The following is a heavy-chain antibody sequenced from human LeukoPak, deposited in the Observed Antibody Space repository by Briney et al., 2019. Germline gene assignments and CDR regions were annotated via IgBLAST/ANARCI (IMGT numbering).Heavy chain of an antibody. CDR3: ARDYYDSSDYYYEAYGMDV. J-gene: IGHJ6*02. CDR2: VNPNRGGT. CDR1: GYTFTGYY. D-gene: IGHD3-22*01. Sequence: ASVKVSCKASGYTFTGYYMHWVRQAPGQGLEWMGWVNPNRGGTNYAQKFQGRVTMTRDTSISAAYMELSRLRSDDTAVYYCARDYYDSSDYYYEAYGMDVWGQGTTVTVSS. V-gene: IGHV1-2*02.